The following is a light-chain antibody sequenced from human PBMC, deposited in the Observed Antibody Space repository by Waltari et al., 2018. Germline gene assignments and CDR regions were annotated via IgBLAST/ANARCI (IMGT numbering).Light chain of an antibody. CDR3: AAWDDSLSGL. V-gene: IGLV1-47*01. Sequence: QSVLTQPPSASGTPGQRVTISCSGSSSNIGSNYVYWYQQLPGTAPKLLIYRNNQRPSGLPDRFSGSKSGTSASLAISGLRSEDEADYYCAAWDDSLSGLFGTGTKVTVL. J-gene: IGLJ1*01. CDR2: RNN. CDR1: SSNIGSNY.